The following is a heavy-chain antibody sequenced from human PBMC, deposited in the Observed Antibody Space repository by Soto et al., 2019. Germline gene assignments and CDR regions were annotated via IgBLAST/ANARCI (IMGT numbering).Heavy chain of an antibody. Sequence: EVQLLESGGGLVQPGGSLRLSCAASGFPFSSYAMSWVRQAPGKGLEWVSAISGSGGSTYYADSVKGRFTISRDNSKNTLYLQMNSLRAEDTAVYYCAKDHSYGDYPDYFQHWGQGTLVTVSS. CDR3: AKDHSYGDYPDYFQH. V-gene: IGHV3-23*01. CDR1: GFPFSSYA. CDR2: ISGSGGST. J-gene: IGHJ1*01. D-gene: IGHD4-17*01.